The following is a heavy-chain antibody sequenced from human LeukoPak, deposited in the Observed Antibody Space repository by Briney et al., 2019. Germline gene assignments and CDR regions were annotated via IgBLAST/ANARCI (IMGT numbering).Heavy chain of an antibody. V-gene: IGHV4-39*07. CDR1: SDSISSRTYY. D-gene: IGHD1-26*01. CDR3: AVGNYYYFDY. J-gene: IGHJ4*02. Sequence: PSETLSLTCTVSSDSISSRTYYWGWIRQPPGKGLEWLWSIYYSGTTYYNPSLKSRLTISVDTSKNQFSLKLSSVTAADTAVYYCAVGNYYYFDYWGQGTLVTVSS. CDR2: IYYSGTT.